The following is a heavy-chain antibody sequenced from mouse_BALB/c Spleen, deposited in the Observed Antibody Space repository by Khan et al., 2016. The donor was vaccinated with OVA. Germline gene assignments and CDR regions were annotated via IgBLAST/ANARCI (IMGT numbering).Heavy chain of an antibody. CDR3: ARKNGSDLDY. V-gene: IGHV1-20*02. J-gene: IGHJ2*01. CDR1: GYSFTGYF. Sequence: VQLQQSGPELVKPGASVKISCKASGYSFTGYFMNWVMQSHGKSLEWIGRINPHIGETLYNQKFKGKATLTVDESSSTAHMELRSLASEDSAVYYCARKNGSDLDYWGQGTTLTVSS. CDR2: INPHIGET. D-gene: IGHD1-1*01.